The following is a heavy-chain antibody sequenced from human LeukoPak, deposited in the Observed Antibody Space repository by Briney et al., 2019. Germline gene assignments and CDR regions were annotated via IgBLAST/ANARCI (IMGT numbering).Heavy chain of an antibody. Sequence: GVSLRLSCAASGFTFSTYRMHWVRQAPGKELVWVSHVKSDGSSATYADSVKGRFTISRDNAKNTLFLQMNSLRVEDTAVYYCARGRYYLDSWGQGTLATVAS. V-gene: IGHV3-74*01. CDR1: GFTFSTYR. D-gene: IGHD3-16*01. CDR3: ARGRYYLDS. CDR2: VKSDGSSA. J-gene: IGHJ4*02.